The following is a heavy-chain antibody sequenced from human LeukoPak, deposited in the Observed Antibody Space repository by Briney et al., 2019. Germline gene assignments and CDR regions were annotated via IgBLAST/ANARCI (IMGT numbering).Heavy chain of an antibody. CDR2: ISGTISTI. Sequence: GGSLRLSCAASALTFSNYNMNWVRQAPGKGLEWVAYISGTISTIYYAASVKGRFTISRDNAKNSLYLHMNSLRAEDTTVYYCARGGKWFLDYWGQGTLVTVSS. CDR3: ARGGKWFLDY. J-gene: IGHJ4*02. V-gene: IGHV3-48*04. D-gene: IGHD3-22*01. CDR1: ALTFSNYN.